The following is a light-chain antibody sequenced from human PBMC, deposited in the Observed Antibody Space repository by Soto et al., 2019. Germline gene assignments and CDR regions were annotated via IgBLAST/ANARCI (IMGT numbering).Light chain of an antibody. CDR3: CSYAGNSEV. Sequence: QSALTQPASVSGSPGQSITIPCTGTSGDVGGYNLISWYLQHPGKAPKLMIYEVTERPSGVSTRFDGSKSSNTASLTVSGIQPDDEADYSCCSYAGNSEVFGTGTKLTVL. V-gene: IGLV2-23*02. CDR2: EVT. J-gene: IGLJ1*01. CDR1: SGDVGGYNL.